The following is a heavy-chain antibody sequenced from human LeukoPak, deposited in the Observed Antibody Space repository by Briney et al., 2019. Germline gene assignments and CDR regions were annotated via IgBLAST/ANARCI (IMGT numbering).Heavy chain of an antibody. CDR1: GGSISSYY. D-gene: IGHD6-19*01. CDR2: IYYSGTT. Sequence: SETLSLTCTVSGGSISSYYWSWIRQPPGKGLEWIGYIYYSGTTNYNPSLKSRVTISIVTSKNQFSLKLSSVTAADTAVYYGAKAHGGWYTRGNDAFDIWGQGTMVTVSS. CDR3: AKAHGGWYTRGNDAFDI. V-gene: IGHV4-59*01. J-gene: IGHJ3*02.